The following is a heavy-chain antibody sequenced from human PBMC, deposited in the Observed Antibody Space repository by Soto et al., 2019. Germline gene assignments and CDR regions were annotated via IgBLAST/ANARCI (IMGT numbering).Heavy chain of an antibody. V-gene: IGHV1-69*13. CDR3: ARVMVAATLSYYYYYGMDV. Sequence: SVKVSCKASGCTFSSYAISWVRQAPGQGLEWMGGIIPIFGTANYAQKFQGRVTITADESTSTAYMELSSLRSEDTAVYYCARVMVAATLSYYYYYGMDVWGQGTTVTVSS. J-gene: IGHJ6*02. D-gene: IGHD2-15*01. CDR1: GCTFSSYA. CDR2: IIPIFGTA.